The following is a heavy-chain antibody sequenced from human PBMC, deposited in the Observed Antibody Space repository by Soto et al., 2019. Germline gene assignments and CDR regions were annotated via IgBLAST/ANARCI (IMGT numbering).Heavy chain of an antibody. D-gene: IGHD6-19*01. CDR2: ITSDTKTI. V-gene: IGHV3-48*02. Sequence: EVQLVESGGALVQPGGSLRLSCVASGFKFSIYSMNWIRQAPGKGLEWSAYITSDTKTIKYADSVKGRFTISRDNAKNSVYLHMNSLSDEDTAVYYCARSVEGHFDYWGQGAVVTVSS. CDR1: GFKFSIYS. CDR3: ARSVEGHFDY. J-gene: IGHJ4*02.